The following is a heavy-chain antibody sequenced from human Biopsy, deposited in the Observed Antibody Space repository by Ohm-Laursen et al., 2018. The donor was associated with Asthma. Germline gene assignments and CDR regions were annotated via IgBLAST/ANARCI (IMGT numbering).Heavy chain of an antibody. V-gene: IGHV4-39*01. J-gene: IGHJ4*02. CDR1: YGSITSGGYY. D-gene: IGHD2-21*01. CDR2: FYYSGST. Sequence: SETLSLTCTVSYGSITSGGYYWTWIRQHPGKGLEWIGSFYYSGSTYYHPSLKSRVTVPLDTSKNHFSLKLRSVTAADTAVYFCVTHYGLRDWSPSDSWGQGTLVTVSS. CDR3: VTHYGLRDWSPSDS.